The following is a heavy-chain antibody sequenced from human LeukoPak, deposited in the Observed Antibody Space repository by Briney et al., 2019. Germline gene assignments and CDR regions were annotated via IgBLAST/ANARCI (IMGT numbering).Heavy chain of an antibody. D-gene: IGHD6-19*01. CDR1: GYTFTSYG. J-gene: IGHJ5*02. Sequence: GASVTVSCKASGYTFTSYGISWVRQAPGQGLEWMGWISAYNGNTNYAQKLQGRVTMTTDTSTSTAYMELRSLRSDDTAVYYCARNGYSSGWYESHNWFDPWGQGTLVTVSS. CDR3: ARNGYSSGWYESHNWFDP. CDR2: ISAYNGNT. V-gene: IGHV1-18*01.